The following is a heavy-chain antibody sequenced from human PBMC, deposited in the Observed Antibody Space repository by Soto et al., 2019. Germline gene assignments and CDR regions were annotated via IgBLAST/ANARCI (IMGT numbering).Heavy chain of an antibody. V-gene: IGHV1-46*01. J-gene: IGHJ6*02. D-gene: IGHD4-17*01. CDR3: ARFDYRYYYYGMDV. CDR2: INPSGGST. Sequence: PGQGLEWMGIINPSGGSTSYAQKFQGRVTMTRDTSTSTVYMELSSLRSEDTAVYYCARFDYRYYYYGMDVWGQRTTVTVSS.